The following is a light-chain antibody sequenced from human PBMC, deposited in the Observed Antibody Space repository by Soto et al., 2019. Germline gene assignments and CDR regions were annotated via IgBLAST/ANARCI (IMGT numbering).Light chain of an antibody. CDR1: QSVTSNY. Sequence: EIVLTQSPGTLSLSPGERATPSCGASQSVTSNYLAWYQQKPGQAPRLLSFGASIRVTGIPDRFIGSGSGTEFTLTISRLEPEDFEVYYCQHYVTSLTTFGQGTKVDIK. CDR3: QHYVTSLTT. CDR2: GAS. V-gene: IGKV3-20*01. J-gene: IGKJ1*01.